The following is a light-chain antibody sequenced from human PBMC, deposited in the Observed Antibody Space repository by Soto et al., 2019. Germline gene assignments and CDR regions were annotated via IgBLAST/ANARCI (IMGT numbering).Light chain of an antibody. V-gene: IGKV3-11*01. CDR1: ESVSSY. Sequence: EIGLTQSPSTLSLYPGEKATLSCRASESVSSYLAWYQQRPGQGPRLLIFDASNRQYGIPARFSGSGSGTDFTLTISSLEPEDFAVYYCQQRYNWPPTFGQGTK. CDR3: QQRYNWPPT. CDR2: DAS. J-gene: IGKJ1*01.